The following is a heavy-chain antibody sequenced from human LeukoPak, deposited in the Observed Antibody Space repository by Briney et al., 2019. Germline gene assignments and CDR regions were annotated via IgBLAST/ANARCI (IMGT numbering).Heavy chain of an antibody. CDR3: ARRGITMGGADD. V-gene: IGHV5-51*01. Sequence: PGESLKRLCKGSGYSIISFCIIWVRQMPGKGLEWMGIIFPGDSDTSYSPSFQGQVTISADKSINTAYLQWSSLKASDTAMYYCARRGITMGGADDWGQPSLVTVSS. CDR2: IFPGDSDT. J-gene: IGHJ4*02. CDR1: GYSIISFC. D-gene: IGHD1-14*01.